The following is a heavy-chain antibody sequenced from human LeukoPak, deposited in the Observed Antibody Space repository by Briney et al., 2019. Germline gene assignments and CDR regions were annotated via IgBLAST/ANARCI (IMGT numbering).Heavy chain of an antibody. Sequence: PGGSLRLSCAASGFIFSSYGMHWVRQAPGKGLEWVAFIRCDGSIKYYADSVKGRFTISRDNSKNTLFLQMNSLRAEDTAVYYCARASFTYYYDTPGFFDYWGQGTLVTVSS. CDR1: GFIFSSYG. J-gene: IGHJ4*02. CDR3: ARASFTYYYDTPGFFDY. D-gene: IGHD3-22*01. V-gene: IGHV3-30*02. CDR2: IRCDGSIK.